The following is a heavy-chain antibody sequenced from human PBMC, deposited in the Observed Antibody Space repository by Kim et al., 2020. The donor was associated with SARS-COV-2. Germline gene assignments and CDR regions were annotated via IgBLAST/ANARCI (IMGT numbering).Heavy chain of an antibody. V-gene: IGHV3-74*01. J-gene: IGHJ4*02. CDR2: INSDGGTT. Sequence: GGSLRLSCAASGFTFSCYWMHWVRQAPGKGLVWVSRINSDGGTTSYADSVKGRFTISRDNAKSTLYLQMNSLRAEDTAVYYCASRRYTGTLYYFDYWGQGTLVTVS. CDR1: GFTFSCYW. D-gene: IGHD1-26*01. CDR3: ASRRYTGTLYYFDY.